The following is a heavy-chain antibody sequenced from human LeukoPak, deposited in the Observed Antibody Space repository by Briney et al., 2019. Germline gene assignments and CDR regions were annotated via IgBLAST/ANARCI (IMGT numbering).Heavy chain of an antibody. CDR1: GYTFTSYG. Sequence: SVKVSCKASGYTFTSYGISWVRQAPGQGLEWMGGIIPIFGTANYAQKFQGRVTITADESTSTAYMGLSSLRSGDTAVYYCARDRPWSGYYLSDYGMDVWGQGTTVTVSS. J-gene: IGHJ6*02. CDR3: ARDRPWSGYYLSDYGMDV. CDR2: IIPIFGTA. V-gene: IGHV1-69*13. D-gene: IGHD3-3*01.